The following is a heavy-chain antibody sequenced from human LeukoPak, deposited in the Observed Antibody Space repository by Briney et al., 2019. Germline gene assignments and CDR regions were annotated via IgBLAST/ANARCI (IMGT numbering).Heavy chain of an antibody. CDR2: IYHSGST. CDR3: ARQAIAATGNWFDP. Sequence: SETLSLTCAVSGYSISSGYYWVWVRQAPGKGLEWIGRIYHSGSTYYNPSLKSRVTISVDTSKNQFSLKGSSVTAADTAVYYCARQAIAATGNWFDPWGQGTLVTVSS. D-gene: IGHD2-15*01. CDR1: GYSISSGYY. J-gene: IGHJ5*02. V-gene: IGHV4-38-2*01.